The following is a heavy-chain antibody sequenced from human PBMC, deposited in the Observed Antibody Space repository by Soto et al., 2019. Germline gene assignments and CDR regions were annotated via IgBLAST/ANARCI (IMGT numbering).Heavy chain of an antibody. CDR3: ASPYDYIWGSYRSSAFDI. D-gene: IGHD3-16*02. J-gene: IGHJ3*02. CDR1: GGTFSSYT. CDR2: IIPILGIA. V-gene: IGHV1-69*02. Sequence: QVQLVQSGAEVKKPGSSVKVSCKASGGTFSSYTISWVRQAPGQGLEWMGWIIPILGIANYAQKFQGRVTSTADNATSTAYMELSSLRSEDKAVYYCASPYDYIWGSYRSSAFDIWGQGTMVTVSS.